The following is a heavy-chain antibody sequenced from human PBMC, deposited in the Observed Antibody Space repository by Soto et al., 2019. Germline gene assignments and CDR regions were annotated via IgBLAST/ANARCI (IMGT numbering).Heavy chain of an antibody. CDR3: ARKTTIIIPRGVFITYGGPFDP. D-gene: IGHD3-10*01. V-gene: IGHV4-31*03. Sequence: SETLSLTCNVSGDSITSGGYYWSWIRQQPGKGLEWIGYVYNSGSTYYNTSLKSRITKSLDTSKNQFSLKLSSVTVADTAVFSCARKTTIIIPRGVFITYGGPFDPGAQGPLVTVSS. CDR1: GDSITSGGYY. J-gene: IGHJ5*02. CDR2: VYNSGST.